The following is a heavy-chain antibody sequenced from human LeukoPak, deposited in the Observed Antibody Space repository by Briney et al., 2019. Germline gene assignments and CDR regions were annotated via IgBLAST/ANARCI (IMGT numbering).Heavy chain of an antibody. CDR1: GYTFTSYD. CDR2: MNPNSGNT. J-gene: IGHJ4*02. Sequence: ASVKVSCKASGYTFTSYDINWVRQATGQGREWMGWMNPNSGNTGYAQKFQGRVTMTRNTSISTAYMELSSLRSEDTAVYYCARGLARTSMVTRGGVRFDYWGQGTLVTVSS. CDR3: ARGLARTSMVTRGGVRFDY. V-gene: IGHV1-8*01. D-gene: IGHD5-18*01.